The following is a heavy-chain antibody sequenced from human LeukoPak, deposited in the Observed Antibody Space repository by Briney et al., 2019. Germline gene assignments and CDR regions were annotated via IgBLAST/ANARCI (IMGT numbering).Heavy chain of an antibody. J-gene: IGHJ4*02. CDR2: VYREDGET. V-gene: IGHV1-69-2*01. CDR1: GYTFSDYY. D-gene: IGHD6-13*01. CDR3: ATVHSSSWYFAIDY. Sequence: ASVKTSCKVSGYTFSDYYMHWVQQAPGRGLEWMGLVYREDGETTYAEKFQGRVTITAETSRDTAYMELSSLRSEDTAVYYCATVHSSSWYFAIDYWGQGTLVTVSS.